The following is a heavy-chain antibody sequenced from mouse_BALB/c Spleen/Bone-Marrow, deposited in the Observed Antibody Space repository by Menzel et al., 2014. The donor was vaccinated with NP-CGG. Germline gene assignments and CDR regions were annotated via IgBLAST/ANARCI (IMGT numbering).Heavy chain of an antibody. CDR3: TGENYGFAY. Sequence: VQLQQSGAELVKPGASVKLSCKASGYTFTSYYMYWVKQRPGQGLEWIGEINPSNGGTNFNEKFKSKATLTVDKSSSTAYMQLSSLTSEDSAVYYCTGENYGFAYWGQGTLVTVSA. D-gene: IGHD1-1*02. CDR2: INPSNGGT. CDR1: GYTFTSYY. J-gene: IGHJ3*01. V-gene: IGHV1S81*02.